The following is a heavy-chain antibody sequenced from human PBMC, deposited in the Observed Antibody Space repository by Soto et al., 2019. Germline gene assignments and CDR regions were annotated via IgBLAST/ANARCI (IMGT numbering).Heavy chain of an antibody. CDR1: GYTLTELS. J-gene: IGHJ4*02. D-gene: IGHD1-26*01. V-gene: IGHV1-24*01. CDR2: FDPEDGET. CDR3: HLSGTYPFDY. Sequence: ASVKVSCKVSGYTLTELSMHWLRQAPGKGLEWMGGFDPEDGETIYAQKFQGRVTMTEDTSTDTAYMELSSLRSEDTAVYYCHLSGTYPFDYWGQGTLVTVSS.